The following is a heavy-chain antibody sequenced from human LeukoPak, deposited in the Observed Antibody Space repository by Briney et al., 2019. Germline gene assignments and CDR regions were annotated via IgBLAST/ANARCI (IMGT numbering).Heavy chain of an antibody. D-gene: IGHD3-22*01. J-gene: IGHJ4*02. CDR1: AFIFSGHW. Sequence: TGGSLRLSCEGSAFIFSGHWMNWVRQTPGKGLEWVASIKEDGSERQYVDSVKGRFTISRDNSKNTLYLQMNSLRAEDTAVYYCARVADSSGYYEDYWGQGTLVTVSS. V-gene: IGHV3-7*03. CDR3: ARVADSSGYYEDY. CDR2: IKEDGSER.